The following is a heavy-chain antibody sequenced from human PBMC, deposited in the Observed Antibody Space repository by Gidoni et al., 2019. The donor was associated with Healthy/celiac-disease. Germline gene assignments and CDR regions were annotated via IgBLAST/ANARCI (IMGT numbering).Heavy chain of an antibody. D-gene: IGHD6-19*01. J-gene: IGHJ4*02. CDR2: ISSSSSYI. CDR3: ARDQEGQWLVPAWKTFDY. V-gene: IGHV3-21*01. Sequence: EVQLVESGGGLVKPGGSLRLSCAASGFTFSSYSMTWVRQAPGKGLEWVSSISSSSSYIYYADSVKGRFTISRDNAKNSLYLQMNSLRAEDTAVYYCARDQEGQWLVPAWKTFDYWGQGTLVTVSS. CDR1: GFTFSSYS.